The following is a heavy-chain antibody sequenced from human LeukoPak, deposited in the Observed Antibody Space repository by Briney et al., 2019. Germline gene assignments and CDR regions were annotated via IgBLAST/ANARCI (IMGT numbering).Heavy chain of an antibody. CDR2: IYSGGST. V-gene: IGHV3-53*04. D-gene: IGHD6-19*01. CDR3: AREIGGWYGYAFDI. J-gene: IGHJ3*02. CDR1: GFTVSSNY. Sequence: GGSLRLSCAASGFTVSSNYMSWVRQAPGKGLEWVSLIYSGGSTYYADSVKGRFTISRHNSKNTLYLQMNSLRAEDTAVYYCAREIGGWYGYAFDIWGQGTMVTVSS.